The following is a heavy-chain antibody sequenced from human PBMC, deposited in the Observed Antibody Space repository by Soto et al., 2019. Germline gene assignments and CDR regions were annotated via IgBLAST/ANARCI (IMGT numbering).Heavy chain of an antibody. D-gene: IGHD5-12*01. V-gene: IGHV3-66*01. CDR2: IYSGGST. CDR3: ARENRGYSGYDPSPPYYFDY. Sequence: EVQLVESGGGLVQPGGSLRLSCAASGFTVSSNYMSWVRQAPGKGLEWVSVIYSGGSTYYADSVKGRFTISRDNSKNTLYLQMNSLRAEDTAVYYCARENRGYSGYDPSPPYYFDYWGQGTLVTVSS. J-gene: IGHJ4*02. CDR1: GFTVSSNY.